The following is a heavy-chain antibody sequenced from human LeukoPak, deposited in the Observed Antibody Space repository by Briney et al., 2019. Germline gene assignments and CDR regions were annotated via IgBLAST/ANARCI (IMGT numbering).Heavy chain of an antibody. V-gene: IGHV4-30-4*01. CDR2: IYYSGST. CDR3: ARHIAPALAARRLGWFDP. Sequence: PSETLSLTCTVSGGSISSGDYYWSWIRQPPGKGLEWIGYIYYSGSTYYNPSLKSRVTISVDTSKNQFSLKLSSVTAADTAVYYCARHIAPALAARRLGWFDPWGQGTLVTVSS. CDR1: GGSISSGDYY. D-gene: IGHD6-6*01. J-gene: IGHJ5*02.